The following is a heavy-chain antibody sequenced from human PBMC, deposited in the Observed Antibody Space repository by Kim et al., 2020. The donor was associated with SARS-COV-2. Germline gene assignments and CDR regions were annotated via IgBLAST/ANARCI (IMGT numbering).Heavy chain of an antibody. D-gene: IGHD2-2*01. CDR3: AKEFSGPPRPGLYYYYGMDV. J-gene: IGHJ6*02. V-gene: IGHV3-23*03. Sequence: GGSLRLSCAASGFTFSSYAMSWVRQAPGKGLEWVSVIYSGGSSTYYADSVKGRFTISRDNSKNTLYLQMNSLRAEDTAVYYCAKEFSGPPRPGLYYYYGMDVWVQGTTVTVSS. CDR2: IYSGGSST. CDR1: GFTFSSYA.